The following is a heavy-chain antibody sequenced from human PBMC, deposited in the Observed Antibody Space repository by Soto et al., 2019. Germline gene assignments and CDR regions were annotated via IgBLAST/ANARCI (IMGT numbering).Heavy chain of an antibody. V-gene: IGHV2-5*02. D-gene: IGHD3-10*01. CDR3: AHRGDQNYGH. CDR2: IYWDDDK. CDR1: GFSLNTYGVG. J-gene: IGHJ4*02. Sequence: QITLKESGPLLVKPTQTLTMTCTFSGFSLNTYGVGVGWIRQPPGKAPEWLALIYWDDDKRYSPSLTTRLTISKDTSKNQVVRTMTNMDPVDTATYYCAHRGDQNYGHWGQGSQVTVSS.